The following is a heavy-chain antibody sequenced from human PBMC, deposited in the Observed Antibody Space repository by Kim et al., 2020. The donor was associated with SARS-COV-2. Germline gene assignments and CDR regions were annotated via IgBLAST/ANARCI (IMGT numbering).Heavy chain of an antibody. CDR2: IKSKTDGGTT. V-gene: IGHV3-15*01. Sequence: GGSLRLSCAASGFTFSNAWMSWVRQAPGKGLEWVGRIKSKTDGGTTDYAAPVKGRFTISRDDQKNTLYLQMNSLKTEDTAVYYCTTAPYYYDSSGYWLGDYWGQGTLVTVSS. D-gene: IGHD3-22*01. J-gene: IGHJ4*02. CDR3: TTAPYYYDSSGYWLGDY. CDR1: GFTFSNAW.